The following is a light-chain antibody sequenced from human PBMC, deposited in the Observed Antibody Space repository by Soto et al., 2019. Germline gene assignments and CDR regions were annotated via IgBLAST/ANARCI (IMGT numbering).Light chain of an antibody. CDR3: QQYVTSSPRT. Sequence: EIVLTQSPGTLSLSPGERATLSCRASHTISSSYLAWYQQKPGQAPRLLLYGISSRATGIPDRFSGSGSGTDFTLTITILEPEDFAGYYCQQYVTSSPRTFGQGTKVEIK. CDR1: HTISSSY. CDR2: GIS. V-gene: IGKV3-20*01. J-gene: IGKJ1*01.